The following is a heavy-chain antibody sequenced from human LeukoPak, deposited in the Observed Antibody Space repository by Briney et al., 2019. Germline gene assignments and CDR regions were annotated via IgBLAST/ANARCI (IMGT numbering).Heavy chain of an antibody. CDR3: ARDGRFYYDSSGYNWFDP. D-gene: IGHD3-22*01. V-gene: IGHV1-69*04. Sequence: SVKVSCKASGGTFSSYAISWVRQAPGQGLEWMGRIIPILGIANYAQKFQGRVTITADKSTSTAYMELSSLRSEDTAVYYCARDGRFYYDSSGYNWFDPWGQGTLVTVSS. CDR1: GGTFSSYA. CDR2: IIPILGIA. J-gene: IGHJ5*02.